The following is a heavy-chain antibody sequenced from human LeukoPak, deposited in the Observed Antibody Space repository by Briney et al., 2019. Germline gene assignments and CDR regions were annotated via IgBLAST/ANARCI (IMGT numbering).Heavy chain of an antibody. V-gene: IGHV3-21*01. CDR1: GFTFSSYS. D-gene: IGHD3-16*01. CDR2: ISSSSSYI. Sequence: GGTLRLSCAASGFTFSSYSMNWVRQAPGKGLEWVSSISSSSSYIYYADSVKGRFTISRDNAKNSLYLQMNSLRAEDTAVYYCASWGRSGFDYWGQGTLVTVSS. J-gene: IGHJ4*02. CDR3: ASWGRSGFDY.